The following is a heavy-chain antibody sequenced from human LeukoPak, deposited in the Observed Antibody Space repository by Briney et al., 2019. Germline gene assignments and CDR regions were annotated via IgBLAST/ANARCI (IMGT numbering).Heavy chain of an antibody. CDR3: ARGVVAVAGSYFDS. J-gene: IGHJ4*02. Sequence: SETLSLTCTVSGGSISSYYWTWIRQPPGKGLEWIGYIYYSGSSNYNPSLKSRVTISVDTSKNQFSLKLSSVTAADTAVYLCARGVVAVAGSYFDSWGQGTLVTVSS. D-gene: IGHD6-19*01. CDR2: IYYSGSS. CDR1: GGSISSYY. V-gene: IGHV4-59*01.